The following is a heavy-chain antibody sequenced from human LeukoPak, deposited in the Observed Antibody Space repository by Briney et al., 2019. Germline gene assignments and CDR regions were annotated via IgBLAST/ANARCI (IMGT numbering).Heavy chain of an antibody. CDR2: INPNSGGT. CDR1: GYTLTGYY. CDR3: ARDREGGGLPLNYCGGDCYPSWGFDY. Sequence: ASVKVSCKASGYTLTGYYMHWVRQAPGQGLEWMGWINPNSGGTNYAQKFRDWVTMTRDMSISTAYMELSRLTSDDTAVYYCARDREGGGLPLNYCGGDCYPSWGFDYWGQGTLVTVSS. V-gene: IGHV1-2*04. D-gene: IGHD2-21*02. J-gene: IGHJ4*02.